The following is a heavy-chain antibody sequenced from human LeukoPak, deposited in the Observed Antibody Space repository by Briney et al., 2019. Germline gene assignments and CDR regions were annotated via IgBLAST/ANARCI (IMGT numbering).Heavy chain of an antibody. J-gene: IGHJ5*02. CDR3: AREEIRSWFDP. Sequence: SETLSLTCTVSGGSVSSYYWTWIRQPPGKGLEWIGYISYIGSTNYSPSLKSRVTISVDTSKNQFSLKVSSVTAADTAVYYCAREEIRSWFDPWGQGTLVTVSS. CDR2: ISYIGST. D-gene: IGHD5-24*01. CDR1: GGSVSSYY. V-gene: IGHV4-59*02.